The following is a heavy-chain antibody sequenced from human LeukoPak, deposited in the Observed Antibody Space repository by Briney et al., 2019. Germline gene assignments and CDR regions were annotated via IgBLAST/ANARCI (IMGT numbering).Heavy chain of an antibody. CDR1: GGSFSDYY. Sequence: SETLSLTCAVYGGSFSDYYWTWIRQHPGKGLEWIGYIYYSGSTYYNPSLKSRVTISVDTSKDQFSLKLSSVTAADTAVYYCARHRDSSGWYDFDYWGQGTLVTVSS. D-gene: IGHD6-19*01. CDR2: IYYSGST. CDR3: ARHRDSSGWYDFDY. J-gene: IGHJ4*02. V-gene: IGHV4-34*01.